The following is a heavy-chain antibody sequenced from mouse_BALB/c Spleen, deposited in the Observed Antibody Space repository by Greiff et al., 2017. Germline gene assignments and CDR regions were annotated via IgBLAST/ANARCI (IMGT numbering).Heavy chain of an antibody. Sequence: DVKLQESGGGLVKPGGSLKLSCAASGFTFSDYYMYWVRQTPEKRLEWVATISDGGSYPYYPDSVKGRFTTSRDNAKNNLYLQMSSLKSEDTARYYGARALSHYDYDEGYLDKRCQGNTLTVS. CDR3: ARALSHYDYDEGYLDK. CDR2: ISDGGSYP. J-gene: IGHJ2*01. CDR1: GFTFSDYY. D-gene: IGHD2-4*01. V-gene: IGHV5-4*02.